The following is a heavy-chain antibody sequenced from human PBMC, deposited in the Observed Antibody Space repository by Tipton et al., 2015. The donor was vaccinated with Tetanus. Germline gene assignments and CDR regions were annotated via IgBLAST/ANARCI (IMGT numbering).Heavy chain of an antibody. CDR1: GDSIRSGGYY. V-gene: IGHV4-31*03. CDR2: ILYTGST. CDR3: ARTSGYMYSDC. J-gene: IGHJ4*02. Sequence: TLYLTCTVSGDSIRSGGYYWSWIRQHPGKGLELIGYILYTGSTYHNPSLKSRLTIYVNTSKNQFSLNLSSVTAADTAVYFCARTSGYMYSDCWGQGTLVTVSS. D-gene: IGHD3-3*01.